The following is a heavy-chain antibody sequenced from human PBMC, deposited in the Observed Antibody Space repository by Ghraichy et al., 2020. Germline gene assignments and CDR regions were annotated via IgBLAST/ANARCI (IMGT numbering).Heavy chain of an antibody. CDR1: GGAFSAYY. D-gene: IGHD4-17*01. V-gene: IGHV4-34*01. Sequence: SETLSLTCAVDGGAFSAYYWSSIHQPPWKGLEWIGQINHSGSTNYNPSVKSRVTISLYTSKNQFSLNLTSVTAADTAVYYCARGMTSVTPEPFDYWGQGISVTVS. J-gene: IGHJ4*02. CDR2: INHSGST. CDR3: ARGMTSVTPEPFDY.